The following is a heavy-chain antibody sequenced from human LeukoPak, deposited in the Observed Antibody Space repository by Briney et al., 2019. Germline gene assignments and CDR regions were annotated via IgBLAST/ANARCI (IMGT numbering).Heavy chain of an antibody. CDR3: ARAYDFWSDAFDI. J-gene: IGHJ3*02. Sequence: SETLSLTCTVSGGSISSSSYYWGWIRQPAGKGLEWIGRIYTSGSTNYNPSLKSRVTISEDTSKNQFSLKLSSVTAADTAVYYCARAYDFWSDAFDIWGQGTMVTVSS. D-gene: IGHD3-3*01. V-gene: IGHV4-61*02. CDR1: GGSISSSSYY. CDR2: IYTSGST.